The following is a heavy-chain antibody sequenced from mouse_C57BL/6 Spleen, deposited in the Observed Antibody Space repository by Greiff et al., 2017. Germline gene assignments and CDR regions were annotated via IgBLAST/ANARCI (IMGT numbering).Heavy chain of an antibody. Sequence: VQLQQSGPELVKPGASVKISCKASGYAFSSSWMNWVKQRPGKGLEWIGRIYPGDGDTNYNGKFKGKATLTADKSSSTAYMQLSRLTSEDSAVYFCAREGLRSCYFDYWGQGTTLTVSS. D-gene: IGHD2-4*01. CDR1: GYAFSSSW. V-gene: IGHV1-82*01. CDR2: IYPGDGDT. CDR3: AREGLRSCYFDY. J-gene: IGHJ2*01.